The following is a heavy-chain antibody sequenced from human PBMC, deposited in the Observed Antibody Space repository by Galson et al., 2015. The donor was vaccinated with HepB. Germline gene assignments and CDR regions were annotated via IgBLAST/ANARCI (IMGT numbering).Heavy chain of an antibody. CDR2: MNPNSGDT. CDR1: GYTFTSYD. J-gene: IGHJ5*02. V-gene: IGHV1-8*01. Sequence: SVKVSCKASGYTFTSYDINWVRQATGQGLEWMGWMNPNSGDTGYAQKFQGRVTMTRNTSISTAYMELSSLRSEDTAVYYCARGFFFVGGAAAGKKRNNWFDPWGQGTLVTVSS. D-gene: IGHD6-13*01. CDR3: ARGFFFVGGAAAGKKRNNWFDP.